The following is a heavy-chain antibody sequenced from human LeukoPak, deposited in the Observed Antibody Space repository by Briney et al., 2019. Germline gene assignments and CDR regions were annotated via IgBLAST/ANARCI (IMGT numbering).Heavy chain of an antibody. CDR2: ISGSGGST. CDR3: AKVPASVVIAIRFGFDP. CDR1: GFTFSSYA. J-gene: IGHJ5*02. D-gene: IGHD2-21*01. Sequence: GGSLRLSCAASGFTFSSYAMSWVRQAPGKGLEWVSAISGSGGSTYYADSVKGRFTISRDNSKNTLYLQMNSLRAEATAVYYCAKVPASVVIAIRFGFDPWGQGTLVTVSS. V-gene: IGHV3-23*01.